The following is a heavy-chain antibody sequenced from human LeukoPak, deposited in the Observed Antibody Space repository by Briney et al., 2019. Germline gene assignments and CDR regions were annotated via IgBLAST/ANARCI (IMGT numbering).Heavy chain of an antibody. CDR1: GGSISIYY. CDR3: ARGSRDGYRFDY. D-gene: IGHD5-12*01. J-gene: IGHJ4*02. Sequence: SETLPLTCTVSGGSISIYYWSWIRQPPGKGLEWIGYIYYSGSTNYNPSLKSRVTISVDTSKNQFSLKLSSVTAADTAVYYCARGSRDGYRFDYWGQGTLVTVSS. CDR2: IYYSGST. V-gene: IGHV4-59*12.